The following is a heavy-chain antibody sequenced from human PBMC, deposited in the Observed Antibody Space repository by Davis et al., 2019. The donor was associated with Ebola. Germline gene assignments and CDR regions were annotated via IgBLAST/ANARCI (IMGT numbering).Heavy chain of an antibody. J-gene: IGHJ6*02. CDR2: ISAYNGNT. D-gene: IGHD3-10*01. Sequence: AASVKVSCKASGYTFTSYGISWVRQAPGQGLEWMGWISAYNGNTNYAQKLQGRVTMTTDTSTSTAYMELRSLRSDDTAVYYCARDWDGSGSYYNTYYYGMDVWGQGTTVTVSS. V-gene: IGHV1-18*04. CDR3: ARDWDGSGSYYNTYYYGMDV. CDR1: GYTFTSYG.